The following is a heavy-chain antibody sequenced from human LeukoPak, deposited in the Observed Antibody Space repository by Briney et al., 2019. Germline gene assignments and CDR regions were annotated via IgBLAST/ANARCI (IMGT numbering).Heavy chain of an antibody. Sequence: LGGSLRLSCAASGFTFSSYSMNWVRQAPGKGLEWVSSISSSSSYIYYADSVKGRFTISRDNAKNSLYLQMNSLRAEDTAVYYCARDPFLGAFDIWGQGTMVTVSS. CDR2: ISSSSSYI. CDR1: GFTFSSYS. V-gene: IGHV3-21*01. D-gene: IGHD2/OR15-2a*01. J-gene: IGHJ3*02. CDR3: ARDPFLGAFDI.